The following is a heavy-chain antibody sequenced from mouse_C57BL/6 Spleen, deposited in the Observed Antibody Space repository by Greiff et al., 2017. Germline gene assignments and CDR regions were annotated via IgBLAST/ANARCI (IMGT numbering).Heavy chain of an antibody. CDR2: FYPGSGSI. D-gene: IGHD2-1*01. Sequence: QVQLQQSGAELVKPGASVKLSCKASGYTFTEYTIHWVKQRSGQGLEWIGWFYPGSGSIKYNEKFKDKATLTADKSSSTVYMELSRLTSEDSAIYFCARGDFYYGTPYYFDYWGQGTTLTVSS. J-gene: IGHJ2*01. CDR3: ARGDFYYGTPYYFDY. V-gene: IGHV1-62-2*01. CDR1: GYTFTEYT.